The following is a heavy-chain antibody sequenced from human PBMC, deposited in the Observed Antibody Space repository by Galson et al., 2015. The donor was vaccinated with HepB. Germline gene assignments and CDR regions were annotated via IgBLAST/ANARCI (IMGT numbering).Heavy chain of an antibody. CDR2: ISYDGSNK. Sequence: SLRLSCAASGFTFSSYGMHWVRQAPGKGLEWVAVISYDGSNKYYADSVKGRFTISRDNSKNTLYLQMNSLRAEDTAVYYCAKEGSSSPFGMDVWGQGTTVTVSS. V-gene: IGHV3-30*18. J-gene: IGHJ6*02. CDR3: AKEGSSSPFGMDV. CDR1: GFTFSSYG. D-gene: IGHD6-13*01.